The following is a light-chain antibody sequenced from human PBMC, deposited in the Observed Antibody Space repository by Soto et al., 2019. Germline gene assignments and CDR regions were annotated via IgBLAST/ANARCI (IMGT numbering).Light chain of an antibody. V-gene: IGKV1-5*01. CDR2: DAA. Sequence: DIQMNQSPSTLSASVGDRVTITCRASEGISGWLSWYQQKAGKAPKLLIFDAASLKRGVPSRFIGSGSGTEFTLTIINRQPDDFVANYCQQDNNYSRTFGQGTKVDIK. CDR1: EGISGW. J-gene: IGKJ1*01. CDR3: QQDNNYSRT.